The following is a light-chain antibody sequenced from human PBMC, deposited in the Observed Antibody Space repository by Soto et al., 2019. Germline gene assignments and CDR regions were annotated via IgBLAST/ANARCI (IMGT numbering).Light chain of an antibody. CDR1: QSVSSY. Sequence: EIVLTQSPATLSLSPGERATLSCRASQSVSSYLAWYQQKPGQAPRLLIYDASNRATGIPARFSGSGSGTDFTLTISSLEPEDFAVYYCQPYNNWWTFGKGTKV. J-gene: IGKJ1*01. CDR3: QPYNNWWT. CDR2: DAS. V-gene: IGKV3-11*01.